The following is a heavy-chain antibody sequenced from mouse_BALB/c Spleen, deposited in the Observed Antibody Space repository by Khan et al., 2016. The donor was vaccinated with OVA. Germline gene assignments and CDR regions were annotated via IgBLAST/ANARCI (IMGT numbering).Heavy chain of an antibody. D-gene: IGHD2-1*01. J-gene: IGHJ3*01. Sequence: QIQLVQSGPELKKPGETVKISCKASGYTFTNYGMNWVKQAPGKGLKWMGWINTYTGETTYADDFKGRFAFSLETSASTAYLQLNNLKNEDTATYFCARSNGNYWFAYWGQGTLVTVSA. V-gene: IGHV9-3-1*01. CDR2: INTYTGET. CDR1: GYTFTNYG. CDR3: ARSNGNYWFAY.